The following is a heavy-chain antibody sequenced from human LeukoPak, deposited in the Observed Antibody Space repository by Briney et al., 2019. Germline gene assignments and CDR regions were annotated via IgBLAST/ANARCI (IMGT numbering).Heavy chain of an antibody. CDR1: GGSISSYF. J-gene: IGHJ4*02. CDR2: MSNTGIT. D-gene: IGHD5/OR15-5a*01. V-gene: IGHV4-59*01. CDR3: AKASVSTAVLFDS. Sequence: SETLSLSCTVSGGSISSYFWNWIRQPPGQRLQWIGYMSNTGITKYNPSLKSRVTISADTSKNQFSLILNSVTTADTAVYYCAKASVSTAVLFDSWGQGTLVAVSS.